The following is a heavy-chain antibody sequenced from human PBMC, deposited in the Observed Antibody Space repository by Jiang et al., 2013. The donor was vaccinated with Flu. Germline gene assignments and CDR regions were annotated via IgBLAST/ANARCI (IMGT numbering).Heavy chain of an antibody. D-gene: IGHD6-19*01. V-gene: IGHV3-30-3*01. CDR2: ISFDGINK. J-gene: IGHJ4*02. CDR3: ARDQGDGDDVVGTVDY. Sequence: QLLESGGGVVQPGRSLRLSCAASGFTFSNFAMHWVRQTPDKGLEWVAVISFDGINKYYADSVKGRITVSRDNSKNTLYLQMNGLRVEDAAMYYCARDQGDGDDVVGTVDYWGQGTLVTVSS. CDR1: GFTFSNFA.